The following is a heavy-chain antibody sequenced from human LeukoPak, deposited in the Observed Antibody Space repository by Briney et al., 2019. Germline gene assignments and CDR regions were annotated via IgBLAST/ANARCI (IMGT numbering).Heavy chain of an antibody. CDR3: ARLYYYDSSGYAMYFDF. D-gene: IGHD3-22*01. Sequence: GGSLRLSCAASGFTFRDSWMSWVRQAPGKGLEWVANIKQDGSEMYYVDSVKGRFTISRDNAKGSLLLQLTSPRAEDTAVYYCARLYYYDSSGYAMYFDFWGQGSLVTVSS. CDR1: GFTFRDSW. J-gene: IGHJ4*02. V-gene: IGHV3-7*01. CDR2: IKQDGSEM.